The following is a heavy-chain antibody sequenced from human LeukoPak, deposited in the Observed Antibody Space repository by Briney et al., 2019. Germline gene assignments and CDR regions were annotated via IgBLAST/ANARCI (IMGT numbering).Heavy chain of an antibody. CDR1: GGSISSYY. CDR3: ARRPRSFSGSYFDY. J-gene: IGHJ4*02. D-gene: IGHD3-10*01. V-gene: IGHV4-59*08. CDR2: IYYSGST. Sequence: SETLSLTCTVSGGSISSYYWSWIRQPPGKGLEWIGYIYYSGSTNYNPSLKSRVTISVDTSKNQFSLKLSSVTAADTAVYYCARRPRSFSGSYFDYWGQGTLVTVSS.